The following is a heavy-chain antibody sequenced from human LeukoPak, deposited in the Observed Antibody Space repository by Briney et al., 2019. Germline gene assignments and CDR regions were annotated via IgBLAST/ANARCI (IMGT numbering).Heavy chain of an antibody. J-gene: IGHJ4*02. CDR2: INHSGST. CDR1: GGSFSGYY. CDR3: ARASSWHQYYFDY. Sequence: SETLSLTCAVYGGSFSGYYWSWIRQPPGKGLEWIGEINHSGSTNYNPSLKSRVTISVDTSKNQFSLELSSVTAADTAVYYCARASSWHQYYFDYWGQGTLVTVSS. D-gene: IGHD6-13*01. V-gene: IGHV4-34*01.